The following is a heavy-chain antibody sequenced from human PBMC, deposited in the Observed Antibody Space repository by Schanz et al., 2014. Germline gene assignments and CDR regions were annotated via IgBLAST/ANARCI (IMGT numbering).Heavy chain of an antibody. Sequence: EVQLLESGGGLVQPGGSLRLSCAASGFTFSAYAMTWVRQAAGKGLEWVGRVRKKEFSDDTEEYAASVRGRFTISRDDSKNVVNLQMNGLKTEDTAMYYCVREGSTTPVAGLRSFDWLGRFDYWGQGALXTVSS. J-gene: IGHJ4*02. CDR3: VREGSTTPVAGLRSFDWLGRFDY. D-gene: IGHD3-9*01. CDR2: VRKKEFSDDTE. V-gene: IGHV3-72*01. CDR1: GFTFSAYA.